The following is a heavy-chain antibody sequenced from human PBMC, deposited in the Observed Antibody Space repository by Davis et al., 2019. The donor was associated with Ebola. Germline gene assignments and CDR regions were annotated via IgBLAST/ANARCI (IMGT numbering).Heavy chain of an antibody. J-gene: IGHJ4*02. V-gene: IGHV3-23*01. CDR2: ISGSGGST. CDR1: GFTFSSYA. CDR3: ARDRQRWLQNYYFDY. Sequence: GGSLRLSCAASGFTFSSYAMSWVRQAPGKGLEWVSVISGSGGSTYYADSVKGRFTISRDNSKNTLYLQMGSLRAEDMAVYYCARDRQRWLQNYYFDYWGQGTLVTVSS. D-gene: IGHD5-24*01.